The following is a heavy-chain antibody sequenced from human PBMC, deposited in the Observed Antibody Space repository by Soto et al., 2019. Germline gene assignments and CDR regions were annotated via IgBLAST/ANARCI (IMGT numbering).Heavy chain of an antibody. CDR1: GFTFSSYE. J-gene: IGHJ5*02. Sequence: PGGSLRLSCAASGFTFSSYEMNWVRQAPGKGLEWVSYISSSGSNRNYVDSVKGRFTISRDNAKNSLYLQMNSLRAEDTAIYYCARGTYRISGSGSNWFDPWGQGTLVTVSS. D-gene: IGHD2-15*01. V-gene: IGHV3-48*03. CDR2: ISSSGSNR. CDR3: ARGTYRISGSGSNWFDP.